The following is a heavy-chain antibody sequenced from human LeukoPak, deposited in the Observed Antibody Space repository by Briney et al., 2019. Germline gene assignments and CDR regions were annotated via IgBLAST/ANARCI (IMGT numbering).Heavy chain of an antibody. CDR3: ARGSRGFWSGYYDY. V-gene: IGHV3-7*01. D-gene: IGHD3-3*01. CDR1: GFTFSSYW. Sequence: GGSLRLSCAASGFTFSSYWMSWVRQAPGRGLEWVANIKQDGSEKYYVDSVKGRFTISRDNAKNSLYLQMNSLRAEDTAVYYCARGSRGFWSGYYDYWGQGTLVTVSS. CDR2: IKQDGSEK. J-gene: IGHJ4*02.